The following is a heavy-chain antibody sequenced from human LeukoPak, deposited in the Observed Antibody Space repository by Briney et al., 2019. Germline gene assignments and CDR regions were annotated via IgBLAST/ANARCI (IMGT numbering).Heavy chain of an antibody. Sequence: SETLSLTCTVSGGSISSYYWSWIRQPPGKGLEWIGYIYYSGSTNYNPSLKSRVTISVDTSKNQFSLKLSSVTAADTAVYYCARGGASRIAAAGTFDYWGQGTLVTVSS. CDR3: ARGGASRIAAAGTFDY. D-gene: IGHD6-13*01. J-gene: IGHJ4*02. CDR2: IYYSGST. V-gene: IGHV4-59*12. CDR1: GGSISSYY.